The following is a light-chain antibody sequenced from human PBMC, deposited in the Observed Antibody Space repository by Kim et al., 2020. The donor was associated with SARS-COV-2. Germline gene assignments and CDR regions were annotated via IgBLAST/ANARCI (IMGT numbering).Light chain of an antibody. J-gene: IGLJ3*02. CDR2: EDN. CDR3: QSYDSINHWV. V-gene: IGLV6-57*01. Sequence: KTVTISCTRSSGSIASNYVQWYQKLPGSSPTTVIYEDNQRPSGVPDRFSGSIDSSSNSASLTISGLKTEDEADYYGQSYDSINHWVFGGGTQLTVL. CDR1: SGSIASNY.